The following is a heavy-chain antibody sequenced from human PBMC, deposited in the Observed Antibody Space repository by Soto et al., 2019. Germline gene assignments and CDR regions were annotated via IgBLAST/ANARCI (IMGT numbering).Heavy chain of an antibody. CDR3: AKSRGTAGRPLDY. D-gene: IGHD6-6*01. J-gene: IGHJ4*02. CDR2: IVSSSGAT. Sequence: EVQLVESGGGLVQPGGSLRLSCAASGFTLGSYTMTWIRQAPGKGLEWISYIVSSSGATDYADSVRGRFTISRDTAKNSLYLEMDNLRPEDTAFYYCAKSRGTAGRPLDYWGQGTLVTVSS. CDR1: GFTLGSYT. V-gene: IGHV3-48*01.